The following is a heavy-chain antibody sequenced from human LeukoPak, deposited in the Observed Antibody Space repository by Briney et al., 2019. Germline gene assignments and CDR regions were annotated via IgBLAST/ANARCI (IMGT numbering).Heavy chain of an antibody. Sequence: PGGSLRLSCVASGFTFSSHSMNWVRQAPGKGLEWVASISSGSDHIYYADSVKGRFTLSRDNAKDSLFLQMNSLRAEDTALYYCARVAVGTAYCFDYWGQGTLVTVSS. CDR3: ARVAVGTAYCFDY. CDR1: GFTFSSHS. V-gene: IGHV3-21*04. CDR2: ISSGSDHI. D-gene: IGHD1-26*01. J-gene: IGHJ4*02.